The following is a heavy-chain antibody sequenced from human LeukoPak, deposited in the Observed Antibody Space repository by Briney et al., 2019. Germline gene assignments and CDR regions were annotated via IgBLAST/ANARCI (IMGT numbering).Heavy chain of an antibody. CDR1: GFTFSSYS. V-gene: IGHV3-48*04. CDR2: ISSSSSTI. Sequence: GGSLRLSCAASGFTFSSYSMNWVRQAPGKGLEWVSYISSSSSTIYYADSVKGRFTISRDNAKNSLYLQMNSLRAEDTAVYYCARARYAFDIWGQGTMVTVS. CDR3: ARARYAFDI. J-gene: IGHJ3*02.